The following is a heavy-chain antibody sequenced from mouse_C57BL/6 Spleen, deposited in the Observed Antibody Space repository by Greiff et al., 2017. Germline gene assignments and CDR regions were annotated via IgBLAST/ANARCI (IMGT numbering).Heavy chain of an antibody. CDR2: IYPGDGDT. CDR1: GYAFSSSG. V-gene: IGHV1-82*01. CDR3: AGGIYAMDY. Sequence: QVQLQQSGPELVKPGASVKISCKASGYAFSSSGMTWVTQRPGKGLEWLGRIYPGDGDTNYNGKFKGKATLTADKSSSTAYMQLSSLTSEDSAVYVWAGGIYAMDYWGQGTSVTVSS. J-gene: IGHJ4*01.